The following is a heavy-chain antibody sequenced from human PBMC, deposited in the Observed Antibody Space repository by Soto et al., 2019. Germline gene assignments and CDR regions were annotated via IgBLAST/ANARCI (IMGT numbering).Heavy chain of an antibody. CDR2: TYYRSKWYN. Sequence: SQTLSLTCAISGDSVSSNSAAWNWIRQSPSRGLEWLGRTYYRSKWYNDYAVSVKSRITINPDTSKNQFSLQLNSVTPEGTAVYYCARARIAAAGTERGAYYYYGMDVWGQGTTVTVSS. CDR1: GDSVSSNSAA. V-gene: IGHV6-1*01. CDR3: ARARIAAAGTERGAYYYYGMDV. J-gene: IGHJ6*02. D-gene: IGHD6-13*01.